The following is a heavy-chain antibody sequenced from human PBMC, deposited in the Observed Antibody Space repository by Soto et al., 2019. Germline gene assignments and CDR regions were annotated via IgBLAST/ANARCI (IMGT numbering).Heavy chain of an antibody. Sequence: ASVKVSCKASGGTFSSYAISWVRQAPGQGLEWMGGIIPIFGTANYAQKFQGRVTITADESTSTAYMELSSLRSEDTAVYYCARAYSSSWYLYYFQHWGQGTRVTVSS. J-gene: IGHJ1*01. CDR1: GGTFSSYA. CDR2: IIPIFGTA. D-gene: IGHD6-13*01. V-gene: IGHV1-69*13. CDR3: ARAYSSSWYLYYFQH.